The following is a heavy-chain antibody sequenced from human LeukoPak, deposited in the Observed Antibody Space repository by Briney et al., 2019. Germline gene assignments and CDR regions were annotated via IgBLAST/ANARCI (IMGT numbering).Heavy chain of an antibody. CDR1: GGSISSGGYY. D-gene: IGHD2-2*01. J-gene: IGHJ6*02. V-gene: IGHV4-61*08. CDR2: IYYSGST. Sequence: SQTLSLTCTGSGGSISSGGYYWSWIRQPPGKGLEWIGYIYYSGSTNYNPSLKSRVTISVDTSKNQFSLKLSSVTAADTAVYYCARHHQLLSYYYYYGMDVWGQGTTVTVSS. CDR3: ARHHQLLSYYYYYGMDV.